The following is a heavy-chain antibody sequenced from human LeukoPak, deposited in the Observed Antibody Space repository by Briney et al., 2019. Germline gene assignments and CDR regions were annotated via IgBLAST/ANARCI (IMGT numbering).Heavy chain of an antibody. J-gene: IGHJ4*02. CDR2: VSHDGSNK. D-gene: IGHD3-10*01. Sequence: GGSLRLSCAASGFTFSSYGMHWVRQAPGKGLEWVAVVSHDGSNKYYADSVKGRFTISRDNSEKTLSLQMNSLRVEDTAVYYCTKEGYYGSGSFPDYWGQGSLVTVSA. V-gene: IGHV3-30*18. CDR1: GFTFSSYG. CDR3: TKEGYYGSGSFPDY.